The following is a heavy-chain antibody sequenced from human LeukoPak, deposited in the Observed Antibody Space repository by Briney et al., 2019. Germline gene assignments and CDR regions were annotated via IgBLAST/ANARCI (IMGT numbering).Heavy chain of an antibody. CDR2: IDSNGGTT. CDR3: AKRAAPFYFDY. Sequence: GGSLRLSCAASGFTFSSYAMHWVRQPPGKGLEYVSAIDSNGGTTYYANSVKGRFTISRDNSKNMLYLQMGSLRPEDMAVYYCAKRAAPFYFDYWGQGTLVTVSS. D-gene: IGHD6-13*01. J-gene: IGHJ4*02. V-gene: IGHV3-64*01. CDR1: GFTFSSYA.